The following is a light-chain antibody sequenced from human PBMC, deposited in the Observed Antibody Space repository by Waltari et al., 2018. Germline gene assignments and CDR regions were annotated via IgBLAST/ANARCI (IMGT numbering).Light chain of an antibody. J-gene: IGKJ4*01. V-gene: IGKV1D-13*01. CDR1: QDIRNS. Sequence: IELTQSPSSLSASIGDTVTIPCRANQDIRNSVAWYRQEPGSPPQLLIYYASTLASGVPSRFTGSGFGTDFTLTVSNLQSEDFATYYCQQFNDYPLTFGGGAKVEI. CDR3: QQFNDYPLT. CDR2: YAS.